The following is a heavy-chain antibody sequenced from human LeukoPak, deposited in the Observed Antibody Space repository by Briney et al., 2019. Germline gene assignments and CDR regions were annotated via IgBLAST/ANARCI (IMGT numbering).Heavy chain of an antibody. CDR2: ISYDGSNK. CDR1: GFTFSSYG. Sequence: GGSLRLSCAASGFTFSSYGMHWVRQAPGKGLEWVAVISYDGSNKYYADSVKGRFTISRDNSKNTLYLQMNSLRAEDTAVYYCAKDRESPDILTGYYGYFDYWGQGTLVTVSS. CDR3: AKDRESPDILTGYYGYFDY. D-gene: IGHD3-9*01. J-gene: IGHJ4*02. V-gene: IGHV3-30*18.